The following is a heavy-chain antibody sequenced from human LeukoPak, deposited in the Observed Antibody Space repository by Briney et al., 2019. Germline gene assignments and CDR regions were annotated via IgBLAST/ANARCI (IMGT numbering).Heavy chain of an antibody. Sequence: SQTLSLTCAVSGGSISSGGYSWSWIRQPPGKGLEWIGYIYHSGSTYYNPSLKSRVTISVDRSKNQFSLKLSSVTAADRAVYYCARDTGLALDYWGQGTLVTVSS. D-gene: IGHD4-11*01. V-gene: IGHV4-30-2*01. CDR1: GGSISSGGYS. J-gene: IGHJ4*02. CDR2: IYHSGST. CDR3: ARDTGLALDY.